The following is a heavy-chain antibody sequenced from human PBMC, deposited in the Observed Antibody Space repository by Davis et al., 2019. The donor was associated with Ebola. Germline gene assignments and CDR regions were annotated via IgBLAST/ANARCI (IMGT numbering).Heavy chain of an antibody. Sequence: ASVKVSCKASGYTFTTYGINWVRQATGQGLEWMGWMNPNSGNTGYAQKFRGRVTMTRNTSITTAYMELSSLSSEDTAVYYCAREMTRYRYGSVLDWGQGTLVTVSS. CDR2: MNPNSGNT. J-gene: IGHJ4*02. CDR1: GYTFTTYG. D-gene: IGHD3-16*02. V-gene: IGHV1-8*01. CDR3: AREMTRYRYGSVLD.